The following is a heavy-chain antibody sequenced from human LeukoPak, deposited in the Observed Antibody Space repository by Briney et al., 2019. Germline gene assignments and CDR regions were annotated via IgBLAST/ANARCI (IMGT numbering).Heavy chain of an antibody. D-gene: IGHD3-3*01. CDR2: ISAYNGNT. J-gene: IGHJ4*02. CDR1: GYTFTSYG. CDR3: ARDAGFLEWLLLDY. V-gene: IGHV1-18*01. Sequence: ASVKVSCKASGYTFTSYGISWVRQAPGQGLEWMGWISAYNGNTNYAQKLQGRVTMTTDTSTSTAYMELRSLRSDDTAVYYCARDAGFLEWLLLDYWGQGTLVTVSS.